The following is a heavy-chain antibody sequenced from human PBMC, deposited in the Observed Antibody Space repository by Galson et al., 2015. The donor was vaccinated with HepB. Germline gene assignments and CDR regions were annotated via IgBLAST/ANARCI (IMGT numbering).Heavy chain of an antibody. CDR2: IHYSGTT. CDR3: ARPSLKYCSGGSCYPDAFDI. CDR1: VGSISSYY. V-gene: IGHV4-59*08. Sequence: ETLSLTCTVSVGSISSYYWNWIRHPPGKGLEVVGYIHYSGTTSYNPSLKSRVTISADTSKNQLSLKLSSVTAADTAVYYCARPSLKYCSGGSCYPDAFDIWGQGTMVTVSS. D-gene: IGHD2-15*01. J-gene: IGHJ3*02.